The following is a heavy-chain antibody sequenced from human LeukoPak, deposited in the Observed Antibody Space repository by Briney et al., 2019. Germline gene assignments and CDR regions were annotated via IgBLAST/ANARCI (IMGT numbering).Heavy chain of an antibody. CDR2: ISSSGSTI. CDR3: ARRAGAYSHPYDY. V-gene: IGHV3-48*03. Sequence: GGSLRLSCAASGFTFSSYEMNWVRQAPGKGLEWVSYISSSGSTIYYADPVKGRFTISRDNAKNSLYLQMNSLRAEDTAVYYCARRAGAYSHPYDYWGQGTLVTVSS. D-gene: IGHD4/OR15-4a*01. J-gene: IGHJ4*02. CDR1: GFTFSSYE.